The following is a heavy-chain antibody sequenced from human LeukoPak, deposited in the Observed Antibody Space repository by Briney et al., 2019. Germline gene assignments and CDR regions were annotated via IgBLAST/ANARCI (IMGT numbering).Heavy chain of an antibody. J-gene: IGHJ4*02. CDR2: INPNSGGT. D-gene: IGHD6-13*01. V-gene: IGHV1-2*02. Sequence: ASVKVSCKASGYTFTGYYMHWVRQSPGQGLEWMGGINPNSGGTNYAQKFQGRVTMSRNTSIGTAYMELSRLRSADTAVYYCAREPRRIAAAGTVDYWGQGTLVTVSS. CDR1: GYTFTGYY. CDR3: AREPRRIAAAGTVDY.